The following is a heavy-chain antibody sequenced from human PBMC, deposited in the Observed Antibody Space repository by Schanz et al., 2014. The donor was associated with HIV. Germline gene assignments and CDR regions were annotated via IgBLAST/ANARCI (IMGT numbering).Heavy chain of an antibody. Sequence: VHLVESGGGVVQPGGSLRLSCAASGFTFSSLGMSWVRQAPGEGLEWVSGISEFGGSAWYADSVKGRFTISRDNSKNTLYLQMDSLRAEDTALYFCAKSTWVDNCGQGTLVTVSS. V-gene: IGHV3-23*04. CDR1: GFTFSSLG. CDR3: AKSTWVDN. CDR2: ISEFGGSA. J-gene: IGHJ4*02. D-gene: IGHD2-2*01.